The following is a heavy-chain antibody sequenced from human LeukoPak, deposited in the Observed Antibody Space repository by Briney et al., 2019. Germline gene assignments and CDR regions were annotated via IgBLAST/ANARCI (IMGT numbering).Heavy chain of an antibody. Sequence: GGSLRLSCTASGFTFSSYWMSWVRQAPGKGLEWVADIKPDGSEGYYVDSVKGRFTISRDNAKNPLYLQMNSLRAEDTAVYSCARDSKLRSGGLFDPWGQGTLVTVSS. CDR2: IKPDGSEG. V-gene: IGHV3-7*01. CDR1: GFTFSSYW. J-gene: IGHJ5*02. D-gene: IGHD2-15*01. CDR3: ARDSKLRSGGLFDP.